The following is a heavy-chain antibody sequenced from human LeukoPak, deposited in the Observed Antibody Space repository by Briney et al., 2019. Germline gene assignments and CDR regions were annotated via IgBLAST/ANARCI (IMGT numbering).Heavy chain of an antibody. CDR3: ARVLSSSSLDY. J-gene: IGHJ4*02. Sequence: GGSLRLSCAASGFTFSFYAMHWVRQAPGKGLEWVAVISYDGTKKFYADSVKGRFTISRDNSKNTLSLQLNSLRAGDTAVYYCARVLSSSSLDYWGQGTLVTVSS. CDR2: ISYDGTKK. D-gene: IGHD6-6*01. V-gene: IGHV3-30*01. CDR1: GFTFSFYA.